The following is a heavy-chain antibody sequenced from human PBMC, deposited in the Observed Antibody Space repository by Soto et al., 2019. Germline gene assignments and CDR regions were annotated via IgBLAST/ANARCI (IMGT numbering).Heavy chain of an antibody. D-gene: IGHD4-17*01. Sequence: QITLKESGPTLVKPTQTLTLTCTFSGFSLTTSGVGVXXXXXXXXXALEWLALIYWDDDKRYSPSLKSRLTXTKDXSXNQVXLXMXXXDPAXTXTYFCAHRTTTVTWWFDPWGQGTLVTVSS. CDR2: IYWDDDK. V-gene: IGHV2-5*02. CDR3: AHRTTTVTWWFDP. CDR1: GFSLTTSGVG. J-gene: IGHJ5*02.